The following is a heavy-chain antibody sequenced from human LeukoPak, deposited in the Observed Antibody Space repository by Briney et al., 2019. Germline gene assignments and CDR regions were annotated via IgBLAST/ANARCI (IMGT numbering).Heavy chain of an antibody. D-gene: IGHD3-22*01. J-gene: IGHJ3*02. CDR1: GGSISSSSYY. CDR2: IYYSGST. CDR3: ARVGGITMIVVLITDAFDI. V-gene: IGHV4-39*07. Sequence: SETLSLTCTVSGGSISSSSYYWGWIRQPPGKGPEWIGSIYYSGSTYYNPSLKSRVTISVDTSKNQFSLKLRSVTAADTGVYYCARVGGITMIVVLITDAFDIWGQGTMVTVSS.